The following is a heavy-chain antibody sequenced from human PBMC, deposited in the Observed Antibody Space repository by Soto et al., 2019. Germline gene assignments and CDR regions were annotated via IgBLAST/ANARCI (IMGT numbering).Heavy chain of an antibody. CDR3: ARDKERLSNDSSGLDV. Sequence: ASVKVSCKASGYTFTGYYMHWVRQAPGQGLEWMGWINPNSGGTNYAQKFQGWVTMTRDTSISTAYMELSRLRSDDTAVYYCARDKERLSNDSSGLDVWGQGTTVTVSS. J-gene: IGHJ6*02. CDR1: GYTFTGYY. CDR2: INPNSGGT. V-gene: IGHV1-2*04. D-gene: IGHD3-22*01.